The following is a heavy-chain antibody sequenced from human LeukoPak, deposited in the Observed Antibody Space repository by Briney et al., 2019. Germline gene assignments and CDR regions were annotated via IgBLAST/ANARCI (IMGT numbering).Heavy chain of an antibody. CDR2: ISSSSSYI. CDR3: ARKGDSSGYYFFGS. J-gene: IGHJ5*01. D-gene: IGHD3-22*01. CDR1: GFTFRSYS. Sequence: GGSLRLSCAASGFTFRSYSMNLVRQAPGKGLEWVSSISSSSSYIYYADSLKGRFTISRDNAKNSLYLQMNSLRAEDTAVYYCARKGDSSGYYFFGSWGQGPLVTVSS. V-gene: IGHV3-21*01.